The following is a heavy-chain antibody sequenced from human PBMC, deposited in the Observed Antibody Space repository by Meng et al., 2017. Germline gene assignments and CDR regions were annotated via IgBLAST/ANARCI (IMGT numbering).Heavy chain of an antibody. J-gene: IGHJ2*01. V-gene: IGHV3-11*01. CDR2: ISSSGSTI. Sequence: VQGVGSGGVLGKTGGVLRLSCAASRFTFSAYYMSWIRQAPGKGLEWVSYISSSGSTIYYADSVKGRFTISRDNAKNSLYLQMNSLRAEDTAVYYCARASVGVYFDLWGRGTLVTVSS. CDR3: ARASVGVYFDL. CDR1: RFTFSAYY. D-gene: IGHD2-15*01.